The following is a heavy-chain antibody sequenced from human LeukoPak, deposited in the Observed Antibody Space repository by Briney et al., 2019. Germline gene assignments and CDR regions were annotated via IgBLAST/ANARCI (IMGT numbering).Heavy chain of an antibody. Sequence: PGRSLRLSCAASGFTFDDYAMHWVRQAPGKGLEWVSGISWNSGSIDYAASVKGLFTISSDNAKNSLYLQMNSLRAEATALYYCAEDEAPLKAVGRPFIWGQGTMVTVSS. CDR1: GFTFDDYA. CDR2: ISWNSGSI. J-gene: IGHJ3*02. CDR3: AEDEAPLKAVGRPFI. V-gene: IGHV3-9*01. D-gene: IGHD6-19*01.